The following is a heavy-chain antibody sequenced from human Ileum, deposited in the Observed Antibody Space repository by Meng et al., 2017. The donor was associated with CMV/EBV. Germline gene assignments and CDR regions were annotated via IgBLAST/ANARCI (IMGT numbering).Heavy chain of an antibody. CDR3: VKEQIYTYPAFDF. CDR2: ISASGGNT. CDR1: GCTFTSFD. V-gene: IGHV3-23*01. J-gene: IGHJ4*02. Sequence: ASGCTFTSFDMAWVRQVPGKGLEWVARISASGGNTNYADSVKGRFTISRDNSKNMLDLQMNSLRAEDTAVYFCVKEQIYTYPAFDFWGQGTLVTVSS. D-gene: IGHD5-18*01.